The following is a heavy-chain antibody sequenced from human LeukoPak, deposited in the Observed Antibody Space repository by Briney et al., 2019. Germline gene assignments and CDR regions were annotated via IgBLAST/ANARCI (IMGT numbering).Heavy chain of an antibody. D-gene: IGHD2-2*01. J-gene: IGHJ4*02. CDR2: IRYDGSNK. CDR3: AKARELVPAASGKYYFDY. V-gene: IGHV3-30*02. Sequence: GGSLRLSCAASGFTFSSYGMHWVRQAPGKGLEWVAFIRYDGSNKYYADSVKGRFTISRDNSKNTLYLQMNSLRAEDTAVYYCAKARELVPAASGKYYFDYWGQGTLVTASS. CDR1: GFTFSSYG.